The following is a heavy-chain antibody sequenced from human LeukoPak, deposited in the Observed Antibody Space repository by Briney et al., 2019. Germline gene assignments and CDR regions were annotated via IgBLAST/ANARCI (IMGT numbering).Heavy chain of an antibody. D-gene: IGHD3-22*01. CDR3: ARPYYYDSRIDP. Sequence: PSETLSLTYTVAGGSISSGDYYWSWIRQPPGKGLEWIGYMYYSGSTYYNPSLKSRVTISIDTSKNQFSLKLTSVTAADTAVYYCARPYYYDSRIDPWGQGTLVIVSS. CDR2: MYYSGST. V-gene: IGHV4-30-4*01. CDR1: GGSISSGDYY. J-gene: IGHJ5*02.